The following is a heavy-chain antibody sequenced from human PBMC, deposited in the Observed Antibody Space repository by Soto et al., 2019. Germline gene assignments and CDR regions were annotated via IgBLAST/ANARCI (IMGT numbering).Heavy chain of an antibody. Sequence: PGGSLRLSCAASGFTFSSYAMSWVRQAPGKGLEWVSAISGSGGSTYYADSVKGRFTISRDNSKNTLYLQMNSLRAEDTAVYYCAKVIHFGVVPGSYMDVWGKGTTVTVSS. CDR1: GFTFSSYA. D-gene: IGHD3-3*01. CDR3: AKVIHFGVVPGSYMDV. J-gene: IGHJ6*03. CDR2: ISGSGGST. V-gene: IGHV3-23*01.